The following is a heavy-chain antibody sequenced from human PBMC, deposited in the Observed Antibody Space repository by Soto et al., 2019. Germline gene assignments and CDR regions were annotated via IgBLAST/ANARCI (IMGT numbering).Heavy chain of an antibody. V-gene: IGHV4-59*08. D-gene: IGHD4-17*01. J-gene: IGHJ4*02. CDR1: GGSISSYY. CDR2: IYSSGST. Sequence: QVQLQESGPGLVKPSETLSLTCTVSGGSISSYYWSWIRQPPGKGLEWIGYIYSSGSTSYNPSLTSRVTISVDPSKVQFSLKLSSVTAADPAVYYCARRYGAALDYWGQGTLVTVSS. CDR3: ARRYGAALDY.